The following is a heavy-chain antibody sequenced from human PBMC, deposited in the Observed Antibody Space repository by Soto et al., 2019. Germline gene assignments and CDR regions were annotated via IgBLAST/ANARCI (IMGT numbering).Heavy chain of an antibody. D-gene: IGHD3-10*01. CDR3: AAGSPRDS. CDR1: GYTFTSYA. V-gene: IGHV1-3*01. J-gene: IGHJ4*02. CDR2: INAGNGNT. Sequence: ASMKVSCTASGYTFTSYAMHWVRQAPGQRLEWMGWINAGNGNTKYSQKFQGRVTITRDTSASTAYMDLSNLRSEDTAVYYCAAGSPRDSWGQGTLVTVSS.